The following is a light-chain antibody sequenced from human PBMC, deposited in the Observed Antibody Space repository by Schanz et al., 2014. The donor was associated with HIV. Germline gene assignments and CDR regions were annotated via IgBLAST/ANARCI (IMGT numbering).Light chain of an antibody. CDR1: SSDVGGYNY. J-gene: IGLJ3*02. Sequence: QSALTQPASVSGSPGQSITISCTGTSSDVGGYNYVSWYQQHPGKAPKLMIYDVSDRPSGVSNRFSGSKSGHAASLTISGLQADDEADYYCNSYTSSSTWVFGGGTKLTVL. CDR3: NSYTSSSTWV. V-gene: IGLV2-14*03. CDR2: DVS.